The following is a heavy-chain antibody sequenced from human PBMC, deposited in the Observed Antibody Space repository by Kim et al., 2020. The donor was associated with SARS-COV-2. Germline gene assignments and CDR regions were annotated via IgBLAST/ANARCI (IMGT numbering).Heavy chain of an antibody. J-gene: IGHJ6*02. CDR1: GFIFSNSG. D-gene: IGHD3-3*01. CDR3: AKDRDDGVVLYEWSTMDV. Sequence: GGSLRLSCVASGFIFSNSGMHWVRQAPGQGLEWVASISYDGSDKYYVDSVKGRFTISRDNSRNTLYLEMSSLRAEDTAVFYCAKDRDDGVVLYEWSTMDVWGQGTTVTVSS. V-gene: IGHV3-30*18. CDR2: ISYDGSDK.